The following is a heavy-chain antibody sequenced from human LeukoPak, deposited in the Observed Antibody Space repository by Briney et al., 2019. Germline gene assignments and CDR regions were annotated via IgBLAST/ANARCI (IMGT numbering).Heavy chain of an antibody. V-gene: IGHV1-69*05. CDR2: IIPIFGTA. D-gene: IGHD5-24*01. CDR3: AREVDGGFDP. J-gene: IGHJ5*02. Sequence: SVKVSCXASGGTFSSYAISWVRQAHGQGLEWMGRIIPIFGTANYAQKFQGRVTITTDESTSTAYMELSSLRSEDTAVYYCAREVDGGFDPWGQGTLVTVSS. CDR1: GGTFSSYA.